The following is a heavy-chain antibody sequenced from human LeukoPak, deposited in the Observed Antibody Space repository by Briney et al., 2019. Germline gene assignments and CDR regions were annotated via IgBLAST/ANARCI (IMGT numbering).Heavy chain of an antibody. CDR3: AREPYYYGSGPSYFDY. D-gene: IGHD3-10*01. J-gene: IGHJ4*02. CDR1: GFTFSSYS. V-gene: IGHV3-21*01. Sequence: GGSLRLSCAASGFTFSSYSMNWVRQAPGKGLEWVSSISSSSSYIYYADSVKGRFTISRDNAKNSLYLQMNSLRAEDTAVYYCAREPYYYGSGPSYFDYWGQGTLVTVSS. CDR2: ISSSSSYI.